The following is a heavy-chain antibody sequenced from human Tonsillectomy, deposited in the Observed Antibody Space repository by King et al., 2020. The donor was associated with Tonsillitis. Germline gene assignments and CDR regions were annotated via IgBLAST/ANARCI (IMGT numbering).Heavy chain of an antibody. CDR3: ATVEPKGGSVETSRNYYYCGMDV. D-gene: IGHD4-23*01. J-gene: IGHJ6*01. CDR2: FDPEDGET. Sequence: QLVQSGAEVKKPGASVKVSCKVSGYTLTELSMHWVRQAPGKGLEWMGGFDPEDGETVYTQKFQGRVTMTEDTSTDTAYMELSSLRSDDTAVYDCATVEPKGGSVETSRNYYYCGMDVWGQGTTVTVSS. V-gene: IGHV1-24*01. CDR1: GYTLTELS.